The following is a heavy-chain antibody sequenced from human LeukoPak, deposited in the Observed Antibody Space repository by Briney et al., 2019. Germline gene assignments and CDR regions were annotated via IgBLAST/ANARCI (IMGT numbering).Heavy chain of an antibody. V-gene: IGHV3-15*01. CDR2: IKSKTDGGTT. CDR3: TTVVAAAVNGWFDP. D-gene: IGHD6-13*01. Sequence: GGSLRLSCAASGFTFNNAWMNWVRQAPGKGLEWVGRIKSKTDGGTTDYAAPVKDRFTILRDDSKNTLYLQMNSLRTEDTAVYYCTTVVAAAVNGWFDPWGQGTLVTVSS. CDR1: GFTFNNAW. J-gene: IGHJ5*02.